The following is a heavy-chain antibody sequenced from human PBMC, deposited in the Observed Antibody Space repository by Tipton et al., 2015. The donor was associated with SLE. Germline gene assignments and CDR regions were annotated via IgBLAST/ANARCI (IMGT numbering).Heavy chain of an antibody. V-gene: IGHV4-38-2*02. Sequence: TLSLTCTVSGGSISSYYWGWIRQPPGKGLEWIGSIYHSGSTYYNPSLNSRVTISVDTSKNQFSLKLSSVTAADTAVYYCARAGRAWNLIDYCGQGTLVTVSS. CDR3: ARAGRAWNLIDY. D-gene: IGHD1-1*01. J-gene: IGHJ4*02. CDR2: IYHSGST. CDR1: GGSISSYY.